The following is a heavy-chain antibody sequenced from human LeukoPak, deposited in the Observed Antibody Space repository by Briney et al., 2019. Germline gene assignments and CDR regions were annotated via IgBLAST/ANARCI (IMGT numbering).Heavy chain of an antibody. Sequence: GGSLRLSCAASGFPFSDCAMYWVRQAPGKGLVWVARVHGDGYSISYADSVRGRFTISRDNAKDTLYLHMNSLRPEDTAVYYCARAQVGAPTDFWGQGTLVTVSS. V-gene: IGHV3-74*01. CDR2: VHGDGYSI. D-gene: IGHD1-26*01. J-gene: IGHJ4*02. CDR3: ARAQVGAPTDF. CDR1: GFPFSDCA.